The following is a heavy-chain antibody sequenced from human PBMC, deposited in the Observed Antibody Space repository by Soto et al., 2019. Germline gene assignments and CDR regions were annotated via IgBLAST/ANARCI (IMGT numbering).Heavy chain of an antibody. Sequence: ASVKVSCKASGGTFSSYAISWVRQAPGQGLERMGGIIPIFGTANYAQKFQGRVTITADKSTSTAYMELSSLRSEDTAVYYCATTETTTVVTPFWYFDLWGRGTLVTVSS. V-gene: IGHV1-69*06. J-gene: IGHJ2*01. CDR3: ATTETTTVVTPFWYFDL. D-gene: IGHD4-17*01. CDR1: GGTFSSYA. CDR2: IIPIFGTA.